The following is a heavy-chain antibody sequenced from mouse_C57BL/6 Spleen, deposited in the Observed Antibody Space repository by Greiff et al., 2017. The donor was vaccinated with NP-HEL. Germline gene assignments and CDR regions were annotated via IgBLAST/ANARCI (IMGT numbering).Heavy chain of an antibody. Sequence: VQLQQSGPELVKPGASVKIPCKASGYTFTDYNMDWVKQSHGKSLEWIGDINPNNGGTIYNQKFKGKATLTVDKSSSTAYMGLRSLTSEDTAVYYCARRGLRRNYYSMDDWGKGTSVTVSS. CDR3: ARRGLRRNYYSMDD. V-gene: IGHV1-18*01. D-gene: IGHD2-4*01. J-gene: IGHJ4*01. CDR1: GYTFTDYN. CDR2: INPNNGGT.